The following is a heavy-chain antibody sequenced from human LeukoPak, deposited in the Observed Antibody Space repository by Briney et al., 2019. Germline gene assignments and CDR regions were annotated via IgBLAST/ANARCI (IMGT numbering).Heavy chain of an antibody. V-gene: IGHV3-74*01. CDR1: GFTFSSFW. D-gene: IGHD3-22*01. CDR3: ASPGPYYSETSGYLVF. Sequence: GGSLRLSCAASGFTFSSFWMHWVRHAPGKGLVWVSRINTDGSSTDYADSVKGRFTISRDNAKNTLYLQMNSLRGEDTAVYYCASPGPYYSETSGYLVFWGQGILVTVSS. CDR2: INTDGSST. J-gene: IGHJ4*02.